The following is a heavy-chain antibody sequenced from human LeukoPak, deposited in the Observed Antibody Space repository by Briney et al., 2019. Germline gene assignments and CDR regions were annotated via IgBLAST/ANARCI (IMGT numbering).Heavy chain of an antibody. CDR2: IRYDGSNK. J-gene: IGHJ6*03. CDR1: GFTFSSYG. CDR3: ARVPPPFTMYYMDV. V-gene: IGHV3-30*02. D-gene: IGHD5-24*01. Sequence: GGSLRLSCAASGFTFSSYGMHWVRQAPGKGLEWVAFIRYDGSNKYYADSVKGRFTISRDNSKNTLYLQMNSLRAEDTAIYFCARVPPPFTMYYMDVWGKGTPVIVSS.